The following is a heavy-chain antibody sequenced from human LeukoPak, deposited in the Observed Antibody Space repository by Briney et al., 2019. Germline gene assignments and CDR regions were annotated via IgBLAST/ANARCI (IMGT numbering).Heavy chain of an antibody. D-gene: IGHD2-21*02. J-gene: IGHJ4*02. CDR2: INPNNGGT. V-gene: IGHV1-2*02. CDR3: ARLCGAAYYAPASDY. CDR1: GYIFTGYY. Sequence: ASVKVSCKASGYIFTGYYMYWVRQAPGQGLEWMGWINPNNGGTNYAQKFQGRVTMTGDTSISTAYMELSRLRSDDTAVYYCARLCGAAYYAPASDYWGQGTLVTVSS.